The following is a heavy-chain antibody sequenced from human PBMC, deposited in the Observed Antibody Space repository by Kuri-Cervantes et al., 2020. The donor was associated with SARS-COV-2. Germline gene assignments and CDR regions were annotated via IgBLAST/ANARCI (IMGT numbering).Heavy chain of an antibody. CDR2: IYPGDSDT. CDR1: GYSFTSYW. J-gene: IGHJ3*02. Sequence: GESLKISCKGSGYSFTSYWIGWVCQMPGKGLEWMGIIYPGDSDTRYSPSFQGQVTISADKSISTAYLQWSSLKASDTAMYYCARRSRPYGDDDAFDIWGQGTMVTVSS. V-gene: IGHV5-51*01. CDR3: ARRSRPYGDDDAFDI. D-gene: IGHD4-17*01.